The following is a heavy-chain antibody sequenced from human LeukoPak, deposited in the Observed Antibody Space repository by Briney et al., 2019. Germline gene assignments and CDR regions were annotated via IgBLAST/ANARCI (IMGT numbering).Heavy chain of an antibody. V-gene: IGHV3-48*02. CDR3: ARRFDS. CDR1: GFTFSSYN. Sequence: GGSLGLSCAASGFTFSSYNMNWVRQAPGKGLEWVSYISSSSSSIFYADSVKGPFTISRDNAKNSLYLQMNSLRDEDTAVYYCARRFDSWGQGTLVSVSS. CDR2: ISSSSSSI. J-gene: IGHJ4*02.